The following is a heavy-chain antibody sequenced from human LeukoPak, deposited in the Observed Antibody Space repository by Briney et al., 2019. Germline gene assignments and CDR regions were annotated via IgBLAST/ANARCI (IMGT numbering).Heavy chain of an antibody. CDR2: ISYDGSNK. CDR1: GFTFSSYA. CDR3: AKTKRLGATGFDI. V-gene: IGHV3-30*18. D-gene: IGHD1-26*01. Sequence: PGGSLRLSCAASGFTFSSYAMSWVRQAPGKGLEWVAVISYDGSNKYYADSVKGRFTISRDNSKNTLYLQMNSLRAEDTAVYYCAKTKRLGATGFDIWGQGTMVTVSS. J-gene: IGHJ3*02.